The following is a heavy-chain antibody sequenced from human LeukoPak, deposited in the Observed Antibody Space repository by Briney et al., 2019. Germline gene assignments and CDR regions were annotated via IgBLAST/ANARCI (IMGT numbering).Heavy chain of an antibody. D-gene: IGHD2-2*03. CDR1: GGSISSYY. V-gene: IGHV4-59*01. CDR2: IYYSGST. Sequence: SETLSLTCTVSGGSISSYYWSWTRQPPGKGLEWIGYIYYSGSTNYNPSLKSRVTISVDTSKNQFSLKLSSVTAADTAVYYCARDGYCSSTSCYRGVGLWGQGTLVTVSS. CDR3: ARDGYCSSTSCYRGVGL. J-gene: IGHJ4*02.